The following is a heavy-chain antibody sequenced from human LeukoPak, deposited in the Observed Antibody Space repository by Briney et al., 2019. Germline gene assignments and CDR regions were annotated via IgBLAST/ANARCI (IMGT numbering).Heavy chain of an antibody. D-gene: IGHD1-26*01. J-gene: IGHJ6*02. CDR1: GYTFTSYG. CDR3: ARGDSGGPNGRYYYYGMDV. CDR2: INPSGGST. Sequence: ASVKVSCKASGYTFTSYGISWVRQAPGQGLEWMGIINPSGGSTSYAQKFQGRVTMTRDTSTSTVYMELSSLRSEDTAVYYCARGDSGGPNGRYYYYGMDVWGQGTTVTVSS. V-gene: IGHV1-46*01.